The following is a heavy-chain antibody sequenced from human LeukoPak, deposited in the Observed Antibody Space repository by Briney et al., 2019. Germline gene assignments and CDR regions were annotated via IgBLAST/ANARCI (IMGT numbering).Heavy chain of an antibody. CDR1: GFTFSNAW. J-gene: IGHJ4*02. CDR3: TTGYYDSSGYYARFGY. D-gene: IGHD3-22*01. CDR2: IKRKPDGQTT. V-gene: IGHV3-15*01. Sequence: GGSLRLPCAASGFTFSNAWMSWVGRAPGKGLEWVGGIKRKPDGQTTDYAAPVKARFTISRDDSKNTLYLQMNSLKTEDTAVYYCTTGYYDSSGYYARFGYWGQGTLVTVSS.